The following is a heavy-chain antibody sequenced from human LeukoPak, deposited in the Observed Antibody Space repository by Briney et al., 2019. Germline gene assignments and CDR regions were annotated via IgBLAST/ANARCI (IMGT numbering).Heavy chain of an antibody. CDR3: ARHWSYYGFDY. V-gene: IGHV4-59*08. D-gene: IGHD1-26*01. Sequence: SETLSLTCTVSGGSISSYYWSWIRQPPGKGLEWIGYIYYSGSTNYNPSLKSRVTISVDTSKNQFSLKLSSVTAADTAVYYCARHWSYYGFDYWGQGTLVTVSS. J-gene: IGHJ4*02. CDR1: GGSISSYY. CDR2: IYYSGST.